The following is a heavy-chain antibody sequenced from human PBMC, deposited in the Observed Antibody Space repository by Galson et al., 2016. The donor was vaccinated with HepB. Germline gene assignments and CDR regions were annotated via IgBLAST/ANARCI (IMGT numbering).Heavy chain of an antibody. CDR2: ISGSGSSA. D-gene: IGHD3-16*02. CDR1: GFTFSDYA. J-gene: IGHJ6*02. V-gene: IGHV3-23*01. Sequence: SLRLSCAASGFTFSDYAMSWVRQPPGKGLEWVSTISGSGSSAYYADSVKGRFTISRDNSKNTLYLLVNSLRAEDTAVYYCAKGRYTHSWDPKYYHYGMDVWGQGTTVTVSS. CDR3: AKGRYTHSWDPKYYHYGMDV.